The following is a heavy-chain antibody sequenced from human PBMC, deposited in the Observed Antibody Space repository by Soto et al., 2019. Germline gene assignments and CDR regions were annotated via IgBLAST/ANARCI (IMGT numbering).Heavy chain of an antibody. J-gene: IGHJ5*02. Sequence: EVQLVESGGGLVQPGGSLRLSCAASGFTVSSNYMSWVRQAPGKGLEWVSVIYSGGSTYYADSVKGRFTISRDNSKNTLYLQMNSLRAEDTAVYYCASYYCSGGSCYPGWFDPWGQGTLVTVSP. V-gene: IGHV3-66*01. D-gene: IGHD2-15*01. CDR3: ASYYCSGGSCYPGWFDP. CDR2: IYSGGST. CDR1: GFTVSSNY.